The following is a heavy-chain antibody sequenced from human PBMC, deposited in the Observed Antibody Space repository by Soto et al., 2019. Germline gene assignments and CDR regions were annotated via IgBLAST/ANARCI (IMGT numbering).Heavy chain of an antibody. V-gene: IGHV4-31*03. J-gene: IGHJ4*02. D-gene: IGHD1-26*01. CDR3: ASGNAWEVIFAS. CDR1: GASINSGGLY. Sequence: QVQLQESGPGLVKPSQTLSLTCTVSGASINSGGLYWSWLRQLPGKGLEWIGYIYFSGSTYYNPSLESRLTISLDTSQNQFSMKLSSVIAADTAVYYCASGNAWEVIFASWGQGTLVTVS. CDR2: IYFSGST.